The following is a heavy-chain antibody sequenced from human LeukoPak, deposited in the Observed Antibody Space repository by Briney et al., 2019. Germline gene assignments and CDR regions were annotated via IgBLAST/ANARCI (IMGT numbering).Heavy chain of an antibody. J-gene: IGHJ4*02. Sequence: PGGSLRLSCAASGFTFSSYSMNWVRQAPGKGLEWVSYISSSSSTIYYADSVKGRFTISRDNARNSLYLQMNGLADEDTAVYYCAREPPGNYDDSGHYYAYFDCWGQGALVTVSS. D-gene: IGHD3-22*01. CDR2: ISSSSSTI. CDR3: AREPPGNYDDSGHYYAYFDC. V-gene: IGHV3-48*02. CDR1: GFTFSSYS.